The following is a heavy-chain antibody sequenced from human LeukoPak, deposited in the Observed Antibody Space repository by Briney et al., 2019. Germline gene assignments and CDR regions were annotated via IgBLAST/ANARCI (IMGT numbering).Heavy chain of an antibody. V-gene: IGHV3-21*01. CDR1: GFTFSSYS. J-gene: IGHJ4*02. CDR2: ISSSSSYI. CDR3: ARDIVVVPAAPGY. D-gene: IGHD2-2*01. Sequence: KAGGSLRLSRAASGFTFSSYSMNWVRQAPGKGLEWVSSISSSSSYIYYADSVKGRFTISRDNAKNSLYLQMNSLRAEDTAVYYCARDIVVVPAAPGYWGQGTLVTVSS.